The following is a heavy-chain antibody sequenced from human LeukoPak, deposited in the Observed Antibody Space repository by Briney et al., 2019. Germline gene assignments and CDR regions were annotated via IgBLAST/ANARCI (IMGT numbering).Heavy chain of an antibody. CDR2: IWYDGSNK. J-gene: IGHJ4*02. V-gene: IGHV3-33*01. CDR3: ARARAAPDY. Sequence: GRSLRLSCAASGFTFSSYGMHWVRQAPGKGLEWVAVIWYDGSNKYYADSVKGRFTISRDNSKNTLYLQMNSLRAEDTVVYYCARARAAPDYWGQGTLVTVSS. D-gene: IGHD6-6*01. CDR1: GFTFSSYG.